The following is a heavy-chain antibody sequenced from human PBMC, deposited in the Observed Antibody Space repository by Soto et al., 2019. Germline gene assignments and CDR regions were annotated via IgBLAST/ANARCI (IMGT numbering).Heavy chain of an antibody. CDR2: INAGNGNR. CDR1: GYTFTSYA. D-gene: IGHD3-22*01. CDR3: ACDDYPYYDDSSRYHIDY. Sequence: ASVKVSCKASGYTFTSYAMHWVRQAPGQRLEWMGWINAGNGNRKYSQKFQGRVTITRDTSASTAYMELNSLRAEDTAVYYCACDDYPYYDDSSRYHIDYWGQGTLVTVSS. J-gene: IGHJ4*02. V-gene: IGHV1-3*01.